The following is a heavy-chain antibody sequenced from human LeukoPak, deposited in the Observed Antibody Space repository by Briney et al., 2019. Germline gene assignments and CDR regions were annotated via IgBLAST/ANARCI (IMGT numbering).Heavy chain of an antibody. J-gene: IGHJ4*02. CDR1: GFTFSTYG. CDR3: ARRSGIAVAGAFDY. CDR2: IQYDGSKK. Sequence: GGSLRLSCAASGFTFSTYGMHWVRQTPGMGLEWVAFIQYDGSKKYYADSVKGRFTISRDNSKNTLYLQMNSLRAEDTAVYYCARRSGIAVAGAFDYWGQGTLVTVSS. V-gene: IGHV3-30*02. D-gene: IGHD6-19*01.